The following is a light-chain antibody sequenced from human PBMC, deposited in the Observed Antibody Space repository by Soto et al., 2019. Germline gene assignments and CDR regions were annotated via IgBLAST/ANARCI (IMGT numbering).Light chain of an antibody. Sequence: EIVMTQSPATLSVSPGERVTLSCRASEGVGLKLAWYQLKPGLPPRLLFYDASTRATGLPARFSGSGAGTEFTLSISSLQSEDLATYYCQHYSDSPTFGQGTKVEIK. CDR2: DAS. CDR3: QHYSDSPT. V-gene: IGKV3-15*01. J-gene: IGKJ1*01. CDR1: EGVGLK.